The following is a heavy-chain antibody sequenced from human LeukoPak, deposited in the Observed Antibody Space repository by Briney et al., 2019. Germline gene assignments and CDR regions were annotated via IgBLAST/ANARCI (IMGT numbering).Heavy chain of an antibody. CDR1: GLTVSSNY. CDR2: IYSGGST. J-gene: IGHJ4*02. V-gene: IGHV3-66*01. CDR3: ARGRGYSYGSRFDC. D-gene: IGHD5-18*01. Sequence: PGGSLRLSCAASGLTVSSNYMSWVRQAPGKGLEWVSVIYSGGSTYYADSVKGRFTISRDNAKNSLHLQMNSLRVEDTAFYYCARGRGYSYGSRFDCWGQGTLVTVSS.